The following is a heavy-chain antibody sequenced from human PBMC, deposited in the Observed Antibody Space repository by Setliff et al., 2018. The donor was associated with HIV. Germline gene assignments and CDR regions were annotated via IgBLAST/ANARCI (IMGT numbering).Heavy chain of an antibody. CDR1: GFTFINTW. V-gene: IGHV3-15*01. D-gene: IGHD5-12*01. Sequence: GGSLRLSCAASGFTFINTWMSWVRQAPGKGLEWVGRIKSRADGWPTDYAAPVKGRFIISTDGSKKTLYLQMNSLKTEDTAVYYCATEGYNRPLDYWGQGTLVTVS. J-gene: IGHJ4*02. CDR3: ATEGYNRPLDY. CDR2: IKSRADGWPT.